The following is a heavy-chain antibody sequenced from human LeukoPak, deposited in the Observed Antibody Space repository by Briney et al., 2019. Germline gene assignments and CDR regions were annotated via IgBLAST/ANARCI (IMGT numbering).Heavy chain of an antibody. Sequence: GGSLRLSCAASGFTVSSKYMSWVRQAPGKGLEWVSVIYTDGSTYYADSVRARFSISRDDSKNTLSLQMNSLRAEDTAVYYCAIGHYRNIPGWGQGTLVTVSS. D-gene: IGHD1/OR15-1a*01. CDR3: AIGHYRNIPG. CDR1: GFTVSSKY. V-gene: IGHV3-66*01. J-gene: IGHJ4*02. CDR2: IYTDGST.